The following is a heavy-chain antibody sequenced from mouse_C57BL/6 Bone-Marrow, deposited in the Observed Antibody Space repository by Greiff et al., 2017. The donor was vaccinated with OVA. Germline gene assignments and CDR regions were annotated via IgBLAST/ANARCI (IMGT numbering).Heavy chain of an antibody. CDR3: TRRRGSTMVTTSDFDY. V-gene: IGHV1-5*01. Sequence: EVQLQQSGTVLARPGASVKMSCKTSGYTFTSYWMHWVKQRPGQCLECIVAIYPGNSDTSYNQKFKGKAKLTAVTSASTAYMERSSLTNEDSAVYYGTRRRGSTMVTTSDFDYWGQGTTLTVSA. D-gene: IGHD2-2*01. CDR1: GYTFTSYW. CDR2: IYPGNSDT. J-gene: IGHJ2*01.